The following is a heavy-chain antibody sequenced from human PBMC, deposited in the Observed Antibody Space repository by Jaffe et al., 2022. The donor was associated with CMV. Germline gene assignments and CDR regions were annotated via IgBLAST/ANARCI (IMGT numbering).Heavy chain of an antibody. CDR3: ARRVVVPAATNWFDP. D-gene: IGHD2-2*01. CDR1: GGSISSSSYY. CDR2: IYYSGST. Sequence: QLQLQESGPGLVKPSETLSLTCTVSGGSISSSSYYWGWIRQPPGKGLEWIGSIYYSGSTYYNPSLKSRVTISVDTSKNQFSLKLSSVTAADTAVYYCARRVVVPAATNWFDPWGQGTLVTVSS. V-gene: IGHV4-39*01. J-gene: IGHJ5*02.